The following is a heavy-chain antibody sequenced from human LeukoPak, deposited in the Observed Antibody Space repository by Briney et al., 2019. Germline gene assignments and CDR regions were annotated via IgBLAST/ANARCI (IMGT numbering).Heavy chain of an antibody. CDR3: ARGATGVVINHDAFDI. J-gene: IGHJ3*02. D-gene: IGHD3-3*01. CDR1: GGSISSYY. V-gene: IGHV4-4*07. CDR2: IYTSGST. Sequence: SETLSLTCTVSGGSISSYYWSWIRQPAGKGLEWIGRIYTSGSTNYNPSLKSRVTMSVDTSKNQFSLKLSSVTAADTAVYYCARGATGVVINHDAFDIWGQGTMVTVSS.